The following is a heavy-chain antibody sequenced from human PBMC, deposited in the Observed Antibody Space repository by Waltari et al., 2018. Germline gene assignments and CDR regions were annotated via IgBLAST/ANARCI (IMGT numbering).Heavy chain of an antibody. D-gene: IGHD6-19*01. V-gene: IGHV3-53*01. J-gene: IGHJ4*02. CDR1: EFTVRSNY. CDR3: ARGGSSGWHNFDY. Sequence: EVQLVESGGGLIQPGGSLRLSCAASEFTVRSNYMSWVRQAPGKGLEWVSVIYSGGSTNYADSVKGRFSISRDNAKNTLYLQMNSLRAEDTAVYYCARGGSSGWHNFDYWGQGTLVTVSS. CDR2: IYSGGST.